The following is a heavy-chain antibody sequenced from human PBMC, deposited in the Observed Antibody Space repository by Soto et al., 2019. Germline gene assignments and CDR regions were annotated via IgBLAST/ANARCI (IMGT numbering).Heavy chain of an antibody. J-gene: IGHJ6*02. CDR3: ACDLGGYAYYYYSGRDV. CDR1: GCSISSSSYY. CDR2: IYYSGST. D-gene: IGHD5-12*01. Sequence: PSETLSLXCTVSGCSISSSSYYWGWIRQPPGKGLEWIGYIYYSGSTNYNPSLKSRVTISVDTSKNQFSLKLSSVTAADTAVYYWACDLGGYAYYYYSGRDVWSQGTAVTVSS. V-gene: IGHV4-61*05.